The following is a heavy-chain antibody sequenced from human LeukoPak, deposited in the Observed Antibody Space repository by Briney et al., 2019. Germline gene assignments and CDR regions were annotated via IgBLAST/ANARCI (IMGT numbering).Heavy chain of an antibody. CDR2: MNPNSGNT. Sequence: GASVKASCKASGYTFTSYDINWVRQATGQGLEWMGWMNPNSGNTGYAQKFQGRVTITRNTSISTAYMELSSLRSEDTAVYYCARGPIRTTVTTAYYFDYWGQGTLVTVSS. V-gene: IGHV1-8*03. CDR3: ARGPIRTTVTTAYYFDY. CDR1: GYTFTSYD. D-gene: IGHD4-11*01. J-gene: IGHJ4*02.